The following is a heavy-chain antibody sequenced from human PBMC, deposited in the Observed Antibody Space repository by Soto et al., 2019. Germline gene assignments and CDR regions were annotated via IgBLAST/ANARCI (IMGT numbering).Heavy chain of an antibody. CDR1: GGSVSSGSYY. CDR3: ARDWVSLVGATTSDYFDY. D-gene: IGHD1-26*01. J-gene: IGHJ4*02. CDR2: IYYSGST. V-gene: IGHV4-61*01. Sequence: SETLSLTCTVSGGSVSSGSYYWSWIRQPPGKGLEWIGYIYYSGSTNYNPSLKSRVTISVDTSKNQFSLKLSSVTAADTAVYYCARDWVSLVGATTSDYFDYWGQGTLVTVSS.